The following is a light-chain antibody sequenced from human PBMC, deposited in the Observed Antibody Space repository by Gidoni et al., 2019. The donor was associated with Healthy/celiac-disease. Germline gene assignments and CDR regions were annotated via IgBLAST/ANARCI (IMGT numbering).Light chain of an antibody. CDR3: QQYLSFWT. CDR1: QSVSSY. CDR2: AAS. J-gene: IGKJ1*01. Sequence: EIVLTQSPVTLSLSPGERATLSCRASQSVSSYLAWYQQKPGQAPRLRIYAASNRATGIPDRFSGSGSGTDFTLTIRRLEPEDFAVYYCQQYLSFWTFGQGTKVEIK. V-gene: IGKV3-20*01.